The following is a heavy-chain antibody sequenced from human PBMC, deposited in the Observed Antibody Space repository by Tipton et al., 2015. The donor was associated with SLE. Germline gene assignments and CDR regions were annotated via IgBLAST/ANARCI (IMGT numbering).Heavy chain of an antibody. CDR1: GFTFSSYA. CDR3: ARSPRYCSGGSCYWSAFDI. D-gene: IGHD2-15*01. CDR2: IYSGGST. J-gene: IGHJ3*02. V-gene: IGHV3-23*03. Sequence: LSLTCAASGFTFSSYAMSWVRQAPGKGLEWVSVIYSGGSTYYADSVKGRFTISRDNSKNTLYLQMNSLRAEDTAVYYCARSPRYCSGGSCYWSAFDIWGQGTMVTVSS.